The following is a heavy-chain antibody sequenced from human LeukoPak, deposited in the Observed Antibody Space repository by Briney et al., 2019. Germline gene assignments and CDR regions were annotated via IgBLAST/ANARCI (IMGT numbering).Heavy chain of an antibody. CDR3: ARAKSVVVTGAGALGY. CDR1: GYTFTSSG. D-gene: IGHD6-19*01. Sequence: ASVKVSCKASGYTFTSSGINWVRQAPGQGLEWMGWISAYNGNTNYAQRIQDRVTMTTDTSTRTAYMELRSLRSDDTAVYYCARAKSVVVTGAGALGYWGQGTLVTVSS. J-gene: IGHJ4*02. CDR2: ISAYNGNT. V-gene: IGHV1-18*01.